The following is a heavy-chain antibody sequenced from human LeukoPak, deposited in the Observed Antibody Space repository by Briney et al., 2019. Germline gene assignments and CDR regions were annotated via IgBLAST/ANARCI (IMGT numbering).Heavy chain of an antibody. J-gene: IGHJ4*02. CDR2: INPSGGNT. V-gene: IGHV1-46*01. CDR1: GYTFTTHY. D-gene: IGHD3-16*01. CDR3: ARDFFNMISWY. Sequence: ASVKLSCKASGYTFTTHYIHWVRQAPGQGLEWMGIINPSGGNTNYAQKFKGRVIMTRDTSTSTVYLELSSRRSEDRAVYYCARDFFNMISWYWGQGTLVTVSS.